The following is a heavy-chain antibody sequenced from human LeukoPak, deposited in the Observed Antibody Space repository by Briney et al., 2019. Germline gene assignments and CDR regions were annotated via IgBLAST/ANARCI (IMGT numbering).Heavy chain of an antibody. CDR3: ARMSTFCSGGSCYPNAFDI. Sequence: SGPTLVNPTQTLTLTCTFSGFSLSTSGMCVTWIRKPPGKALEWLARIDWDEDKYYSRSLKTRLTISKDTSENQVVLTLTNMDPVDTATYYCARMSTFCSGGSCYPNAFDIWGQGTKVTVSS. J-gene: IGHJ3*02. CDR2: IDWDEDK. CDR1: GFSLSTSGMC. D-gene: IGHD2-15*01. V-gene: IGHV2-70*11.